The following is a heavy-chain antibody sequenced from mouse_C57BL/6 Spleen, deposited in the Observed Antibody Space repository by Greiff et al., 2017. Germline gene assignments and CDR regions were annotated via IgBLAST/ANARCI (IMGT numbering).Heavy chain of an antibody. CDR2: IYPGDGDT. CDR1: GYAFSSSW. D-gene: IGHD1-1*01. V-gene: IGHV1-82*01. J-gene: IGHJ2*01. CDR3: ARMTTVVATGVDY. Sequence: QVQLQQSGPELVKPGASVKISCKASGYAFSSSWMNWVKQRPGKGLEWIGRIYPGDGDTNYNGKFKGKATLTADKSSSTAYMQLSSLTSEDSAVYFCARMTTVVATGVDYWGQGTTLTVSS.